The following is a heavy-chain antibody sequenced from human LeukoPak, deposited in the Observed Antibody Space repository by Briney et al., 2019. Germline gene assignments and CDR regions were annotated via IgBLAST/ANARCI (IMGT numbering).Heavy chain of an antibody. CDR3: ARLRGGFDSGDY. J-gene: IGHJ4*02. D-gene: IGHD5-12*01. V-gene: IGHV1-2*02. CDR2: IHPNSGAT. Sequence: ASVKVSCKASGYEFTDFYIHWVRQAPGQRPEWMGWIHPNSGATNYARVFQGRVTMTRDTSISTAYMELGSLKFDDRAVYYCARLRGGFDSGDYRGQGSLVTVSS. CDR1: GYEFTDFY.